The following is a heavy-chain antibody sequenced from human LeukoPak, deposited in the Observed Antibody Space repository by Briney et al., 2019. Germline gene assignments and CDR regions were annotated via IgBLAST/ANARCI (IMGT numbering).Heavy chain of an antibody. CDR2: ISGSGGST. J-gene: IGHJ4*02. CDR1: GITFSNYG. CDR3: AKRGVVIRVILVGFHKEAYYFDS. Sequence: GGSLRLSCAVSGITFSNYGMSWVRQAPGKGLEWVAGISGSGGSTNYADSVKGRFTISRDNPKNTLYLQMNSLRAEDTAVYFCAKRGVVIRVILVGFHKEAYYFDSWGQGALVTVSS. V-gene: IGHV3-23*01. D-gene: IGHD3-22*01.